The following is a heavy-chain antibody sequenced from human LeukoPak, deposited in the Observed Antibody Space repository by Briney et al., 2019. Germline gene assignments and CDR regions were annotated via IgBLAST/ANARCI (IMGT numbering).Heavy chain of an antibody. J-gene: IGHJ6*02. CDR3: ARDYCSGGSCYVNYYYYGMDV. D-gene: IGHD2-15*01. CDR2: ISAYNGNT. Sequence: SVKVSCKASGYTFTTYGISWVRPAPGQGLGWMRWISAYNGNTNYAQKLQGRVTMTTDTSSSTAYMELRSLRSDDTAVYYCARDYCSGGSCYVNYYYYGMDVWGQGTTVTVSS. CDR1: GYTFTTYG. V-gene: IGHV1-18*01.